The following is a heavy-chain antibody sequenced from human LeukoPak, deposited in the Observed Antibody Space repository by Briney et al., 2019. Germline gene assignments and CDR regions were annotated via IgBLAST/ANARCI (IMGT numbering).Heavy chain of an antibody. V-gene: IGHV1-69*13. CDR2: IIPIFGTA. D-gene: IGHD2-15*01. J-gene: IGHJ3*02. CDR1: GGTFSSYA. CDR3: ARGLNIPNRAAWRASDI. Sequence: SVKVSCKASGGTFSSYAISWVRQAPGQGLEWMGGIIPIFGTANYAQKFQGRVTITADESTSTAYMELSSLRSEDTAVYYCARGLNIPNRAAWRASDIWGQGTMVTVSS.